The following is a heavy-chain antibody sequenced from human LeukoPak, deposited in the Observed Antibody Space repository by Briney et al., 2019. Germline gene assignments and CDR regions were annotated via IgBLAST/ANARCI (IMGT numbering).Heavy chain of an antibody. CDR3: ARAPPRYCSGGSCYEDY. Sequence: PGGSLRLSCAASGFTFDDYGMSWVRQAPGKGLEWVSGINWNGGSTGYADSVKGRFTISRDNAKNSLYLQMNSLRAEDTALYYCARAPPRYCSGGSCYEDYWGQGTLVTVSS. CDR1: GFTFDDYG. J-gene: IGHJ4*02. V-gene: IGHV3-20*04. CDR2: INWNGGST. D-gene: IGHD2-15*01.